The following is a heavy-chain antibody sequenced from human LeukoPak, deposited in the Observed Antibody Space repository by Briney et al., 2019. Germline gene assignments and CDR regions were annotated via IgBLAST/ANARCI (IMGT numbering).Heavy chain of an antibody. D-gene: IGHD3-22*01. V-gene: IGHV4-39*07. CDR1: GGSISSSSYY. J-gene: IGHJ4*02. Sequence: KPSETLSLTCTVSGGSISSSSYYWGWIRQPPGKGLEWIGSFYYSGSTYYNPSLKSRVTISVDTSKNQFSLKLSSVTAADTAVYYCARSVGDDSSYGDLDYWGQGTLVTVSS. CDR2: FYYSGST. CDR3: ARSVGDDSSYGDLDY.